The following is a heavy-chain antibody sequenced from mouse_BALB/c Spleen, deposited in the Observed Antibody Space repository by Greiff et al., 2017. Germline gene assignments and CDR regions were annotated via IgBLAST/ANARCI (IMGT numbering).Heavy chain of an antibody. V-gene: IGHV1-18*01. CDR2: INPNNGGT. J-gene: IGHJ3*01. CDR1: GYTFTDYN. D-gene: IGHD2-4*01. CDR3: ARGTITTGFAY. Sequence: EVQLQQSGPELVKPGASVKIPCKASGYTFTDYNMDWVKQSHGKSLEWIGDINPNNGGTIYNQKFKGKATLTVDKSSSTAYMQLSSLTSDDSAVYFCARGTITTGFAYWGQGTLVTVSA.